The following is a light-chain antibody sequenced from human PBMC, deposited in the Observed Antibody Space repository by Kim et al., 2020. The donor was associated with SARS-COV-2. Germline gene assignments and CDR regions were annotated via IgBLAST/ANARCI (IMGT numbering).Light chain of an antibody. J-gene: IGLJ3*02. CDR3: GSRDGSGNHWL. CDR1: SISYYY. Sequence: ALGQTVTVTCKGGSISYYYAAWYQQKPGQAPVVVIYGKNNRPAGSPDRFSGSRSGNTASLTITGAQAEDEDDYYCGSRDGSGNHWLFGGGTQLTVL. CDR2: GKN. V-gene: IGLV3-19*01.